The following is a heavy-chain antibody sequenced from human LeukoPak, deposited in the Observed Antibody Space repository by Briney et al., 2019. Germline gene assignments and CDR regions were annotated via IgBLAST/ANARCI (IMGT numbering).Heavy chain of an antibody. CDR3: ARGTTIHYDFWSGYYEYYYYMDV. V-gene: IGHV4-34*01. J-gene: IGHJ6*03. Sequence: SETLSLTCTVSGGSISSYYWSWIRQPPGKGLEWIGEINHSGSTNYNPSLKSRVTISVDTSKNQFSLKLSSVTAADTAVYYCARGTTIHYDFWSGYYEYYYYMDVWGKGTTVTVSS. CDR2: INHSGST. CDR1: GGSISSYY. D-gene: IGHD3-3*01.